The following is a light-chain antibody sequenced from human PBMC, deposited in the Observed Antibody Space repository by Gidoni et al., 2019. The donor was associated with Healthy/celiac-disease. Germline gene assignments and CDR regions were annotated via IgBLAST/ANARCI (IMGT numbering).Light chain of an antibody. Sequence: QSVLTQPPSASGTPGQRVTISCSGSSPNIGSNTVNWYQQLPGTAPKLLIYRNNQRPSGVPDRFSGSKSGTSASLAISGLQSEDEADYYCAAWDDSLNGHVVFGGGTKLTVL. CDR1: SPNIGSNT. V-gene: IGLV1-44*01. CDR3: AAWDDSLNGHVV. J-gene: IGLJ2*01. CDR2: RNN.